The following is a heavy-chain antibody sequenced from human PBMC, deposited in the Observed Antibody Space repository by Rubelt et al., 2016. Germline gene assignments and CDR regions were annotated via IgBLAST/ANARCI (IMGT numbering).Heavy chain of an antibody. CDR1: GFSLSTSGVG. J-gene: IGHJ6*03. V-gene: IGHV2-5*02. Sequence: QITLKESGPTLVKPTQTLTLTCTFSGFSLSTSGVGVGWIRQPPGKALEWLALIYWDNDKRYSTSLKSRLTITKDTSKNQVVLTMTNKDPVDTATYYCAHSTSSAYYYYYYYMDVWGKGTTVTVSS. CDR3: AHSTSSAYYYYYYYMDV. CDR2: IYWDNDK.